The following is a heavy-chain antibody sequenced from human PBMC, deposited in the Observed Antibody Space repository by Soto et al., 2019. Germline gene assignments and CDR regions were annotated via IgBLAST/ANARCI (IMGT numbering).Heavy chain of an antibody. J-gene: IGHJ2*01. Sequence: QVELVQSGAEVQKPGSSVKVSCQASEDTFRNYAISWVRHAPGQGLERMGGIIPIFGTANYAQKFQGRVTISADTSANTVYLELSSLRSEDTAVYYCAITKYDSSAYYYWYLGLWGRGTLVTVSS. CDR1: EDTFRNYA. CDR2: IIPIFGTA. V-gene: IGHV1-69*06. D-gene: IGHD3-22*01. CDR3: AITKYDSSAYYYWYLGL.